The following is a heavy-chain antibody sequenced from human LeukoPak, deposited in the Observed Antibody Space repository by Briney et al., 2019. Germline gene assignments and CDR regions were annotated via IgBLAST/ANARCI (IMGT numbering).Heavy chain of an antibody. CDR2: ISYDGSHQ. V-gene: IGHV3-30*01. J-gene: IGHJ4*02. D-gene: IGHD1-26*01. CDR1: GFTFSHYA. Sequence: GGSLRLSCAASGFTFSHYAMHWVRQAPGKGLEWVAVISYDGSHQYSADSVKGRLTISRDNSRHTLYLQMNSLRPEDTAVYYCARARNGTLKYWGQGTLVTVSS. CDR3: ARARNGTLKY.